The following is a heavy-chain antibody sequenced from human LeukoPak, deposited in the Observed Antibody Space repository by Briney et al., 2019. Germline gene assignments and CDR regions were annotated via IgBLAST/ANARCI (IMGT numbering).Heavy chain of an antibody. V-gene: IGHV5-51*01. CDR3: ARSHVGGATGY. CDR1: GYSFINYW. D-gene: IGHD1-26*01. CDR2: IYPGDSDT. J-gene: IGHJ4*02. Sequence: GESLKISCQSSGYSFINYWIGWVRQMPGKGLEWMGIIYPGDSDTRYSPSFQGQVTISADKSISTAYLQWSSLKASDTAMYYCARSHVGGATGYWGQGTLVTVSS.